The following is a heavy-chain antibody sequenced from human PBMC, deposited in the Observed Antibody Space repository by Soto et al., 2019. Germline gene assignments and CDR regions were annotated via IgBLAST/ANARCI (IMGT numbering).Heavy chain of an antibody. D-gene: IGHD5-12*01. Sequence: GESLKISCKGSGYSFTSYWIGWVRQMPGKGLEWMGIIYPGDSDTRYSPSFQGQVTISADKSISTAYLQWSSLKASDTAMYYCARHYSGYDWMVAKHYYYMDVWGKGTTVTVSS. V-gene: IGHV5-51*01. CDR3: ARHYSGYDWMVAKHYYYMDV. CDR2: IYPGDSDT. J-gene: IGHJ6*03. CDR1: GYSFTSYW.